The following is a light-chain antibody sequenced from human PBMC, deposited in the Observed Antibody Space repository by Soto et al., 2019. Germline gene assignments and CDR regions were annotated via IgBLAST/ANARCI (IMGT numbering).Light chain of an antibody. V-gene: IGKV3-15*01. CDR3: QQYNIWPPIT. CDR2: GAY. Sequence: EIVLTQSPGTLSLSPGERATLSCRASRSVSSSFLAWYQQKPGQAPRLLIYGAYTRAAGVPARFSGSGSGTEFTLTITSLQSEDIALYYCQQYNIWPPITFGQGTRLENK. CDR1: RSVSSS. J-gene: IGKJ5*01.